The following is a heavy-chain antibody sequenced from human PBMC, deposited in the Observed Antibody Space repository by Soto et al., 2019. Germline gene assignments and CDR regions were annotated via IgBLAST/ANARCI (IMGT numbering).Heavy chain of an antibody. CDR1: GGSISRSSYH. V-gene: IGHV4-39*01. CDR3: VRPEYSSSSAEYYFDY. Sequence: PSETLSLTCTVSGGSISRSSYHCGWIRQPPGKGLEWIGTLYYSGSTYSNPSLNSRVTISIDTSKNQFSLALSSVTAADTAVYFCVRPEYSSSSAEYYFDYWGQGTLVTVPQ. D-gene: IGHD6-6*01. CDR2: LYYSGST. J-gene: IGHJ4*02.